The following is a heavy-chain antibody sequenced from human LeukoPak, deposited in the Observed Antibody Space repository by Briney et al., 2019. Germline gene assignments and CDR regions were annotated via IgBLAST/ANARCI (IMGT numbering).Heavy chain of an antibody. J-gene: IGHJ4*02. V-gene: IGHV5-51*01. CDR3: ARSNSYYYDSSGYPGY. D-gene: IGHD3-22*01. CDR2: IYPGDSDT. CDR1: GYSFTSYW. Sequence: GESLKISCKGSGYSFTSYWIGWVRQMPGKGLEWMGIIYPGDSDTRYSPSFQGQVTISADKSISTAYLQWSSLKASDTAMYYCARSNSYYYDSSGYPGYWGQGTLVTVSS.